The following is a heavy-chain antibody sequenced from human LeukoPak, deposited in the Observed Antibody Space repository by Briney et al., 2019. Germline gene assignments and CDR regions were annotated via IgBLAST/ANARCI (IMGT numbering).Heavy chain of an antibody. CDR2: ISGSGGST. Sequence: GGSLRLSCAASGFTFSSYAMSWVRQAPGKGLEWVSAISGSGGSTYYADSVKGRFIISRDNSKNTLHLQMNSLRAEDTAVYYCARDTDYYGSGRHGYFDHWGQGTLVTVSS. J-gene: IGHJ1*01. CDR1: GFTFSSYA. V-gene: IGHV3-23*01. CDR3: ARDTDYYGSGRHGYFDH. D-gene: IGHD3-10*01.